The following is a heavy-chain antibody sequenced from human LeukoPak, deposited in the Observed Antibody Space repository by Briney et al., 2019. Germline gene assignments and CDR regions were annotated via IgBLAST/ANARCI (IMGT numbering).Heavy chain of an antibody. Sequence: GGSLRLSCAASGFTFSSYAMSWVRQAPGKGLEWVSLISGSGGSTYYADSVKGRFTVSRDNSKNTLYLQMNSLRVEDTAGYYCAKSPVPYCSGGSCYGMDVWGQGTTVTVSS. CDR3: AKSPVPYCSGGSCYGMDV. V-gene: IGHV3-23*01. CDR1: GFTFSSYA. D-gene: IGHD2-15*01. J-gene: IGHJ6*02. CDR2: ISGSGGST.